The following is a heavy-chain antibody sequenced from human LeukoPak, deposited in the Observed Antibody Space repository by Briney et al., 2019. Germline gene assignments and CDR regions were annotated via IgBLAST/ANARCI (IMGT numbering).Heavy chain of an antibody. CDR3: ARRSYCGGDCYGSDAFDI. D-gene: IGHD2-21*02. Sequence: PGGSLRLSCAASRITVSSNHMNWVRQAPGKGLEWVSVIYSGGSTDYADSVKGRFTISRDNSKNTLYLQMNSLRAEDTAVYYCARRSYCGGDCYGSDAFDIWGQGTMVTVSS. CDR2: IYSGGST. V-gene: IGHV3-66*01. CDR1: RITVSSNH. J-gene: IGHJ3*02.